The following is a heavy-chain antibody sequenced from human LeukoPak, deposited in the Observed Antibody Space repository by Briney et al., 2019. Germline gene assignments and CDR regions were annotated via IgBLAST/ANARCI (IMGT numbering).Heavy chain of an antibody. Sequence: PGRSLRLSCAASGFSFSSYGIHWVRQAPGKGLEWVVVIGYDGSNKYYADSVKGRFTISRDNSKNTLYLQMNSLRTEDTAVYFCAKEIYYDSSAFFDYWGQGTLVTVSS. V-gene: IGHV3-30*18. CDR2: IGYDGSNK. D-gene: IGHD3-22*01. CDR3: AKEIYYDSSAFFDY. CDR1: GFSFSSYG. J-gene: IGHJ4*02.